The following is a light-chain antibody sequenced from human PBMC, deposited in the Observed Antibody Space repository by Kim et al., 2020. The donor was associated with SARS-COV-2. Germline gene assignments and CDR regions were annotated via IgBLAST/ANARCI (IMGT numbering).Light chain of an antibody. J-gene: IGKJ1*01. V-gene: IGKV3-15*01. Sequence: VSPGERATLSCRASQTVNSNLVWYQQRPGQAPRLLIYGASTRATGIPARVSGSGAGTEFTLTISSLQSEDFVIYYCQQYESWPRTFGQGTKVDIK. CDR2: GAS. CDR3: QQYESWPRT. CDR1: QTVNSN.